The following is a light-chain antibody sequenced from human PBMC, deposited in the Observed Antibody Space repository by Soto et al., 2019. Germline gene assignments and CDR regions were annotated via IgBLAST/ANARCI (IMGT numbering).Light chain of an antibody. J-gene: IGKJ1*01. CDR3: RLDVSYFSA. Sequence: IHLTHSPSNITPSVGDRVTITCRASQGIRSALGWYQQKPGKVPKLLIYAASTLQSGVPSWFSGSGSATNFTRTISSLLPKGFANSACRLDVSYFSAFGQGTKQDIK. CDR1: QGIRSA. V-gene: IGKV1-6*01. CDR2: AAS.